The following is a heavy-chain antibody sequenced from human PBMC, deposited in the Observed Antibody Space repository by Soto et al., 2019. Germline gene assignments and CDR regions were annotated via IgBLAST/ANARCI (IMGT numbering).Heavy chain of an antibody. V-gene: IGHV1-69*01. J-gene: IGHJ6*02. CDR1: GGTFTSTA. Sequence: QVLLVQSSAEVKKPGSSVKVSCKASGGTFTSTAFSWVRQAPGQGLEWMGGIIPVLGTPNYAQKFQARLTVTADASTTTVHMELSRLRSDDTAVYYSASSAGLDHLLNYYGLNVWGQGTTVTVSS. CDR2: IIPVLGTP. D-gene: IGHD6-13*01. CDR3: ASSAGLDHLLNYYGLNV.